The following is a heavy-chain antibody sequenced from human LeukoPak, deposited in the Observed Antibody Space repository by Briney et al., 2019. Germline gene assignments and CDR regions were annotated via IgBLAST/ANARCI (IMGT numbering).Heavy chain of an antibody. D-gene: IGHD1-1*01. Sequence: VGSLRLSCAASGFTFSSYMMNWVRQAPGPGLEWVSSINSVSTYTYYTESVKGRFTVSRDNAKNSLFLQMNSLRAEDTAIYYCARSLTTLTYEGYWGQGTLVTVSS. J-gene: IGHJ4*02. CDR2: INSVSTYT. CDR3: ARSLTTLTYEGY. CDR1: GFTFSSYM. V-gene: IGHV3-21*01.